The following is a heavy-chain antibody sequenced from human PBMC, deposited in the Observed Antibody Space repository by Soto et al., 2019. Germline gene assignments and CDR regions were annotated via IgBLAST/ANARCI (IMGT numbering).Heavy chain of an antibody. J-gene: IGHJ6*02. CDR2: INHSGST. V-gene: IGHV4-34*01. CDR1: GGSFSGYY. D-gene: IGHD6-13*01. Sequence: PSETLPLTCAVYGGSFSGYYWIWIRQPPGKGLEWIGEINHSGSTNYNPSLKSRVTISVDTSKNQFSLKLSSVTAADTAVYYCARGKAGAAAERKDYYYYYGMDVWGQGTTVTVSS. CDR3: ARGKAGAAAERKDYYYYYGMDV.